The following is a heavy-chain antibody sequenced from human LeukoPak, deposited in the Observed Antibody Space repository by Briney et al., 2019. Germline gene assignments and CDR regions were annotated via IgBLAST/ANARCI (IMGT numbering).Heavy chain of an antibody. Sequence: GASVKVSCKASGYTFTSFDMHWVRQAPGQGLEWVGVINPSGGSTNFTEKVKGRVAMTRDTSTSTVYMELSSLRSEDTAVYYCARHSGMKQQLDYFAYWGQGTLVTVSS. D-gene: IGHD6-13*01. J-gene: IGHJ4*02. V-gene: IGHV1-46*04. CDR3: ARHSGMKQQLDYFAY. CDR2: INPSGGST. CDR1: GYTFTSFD.